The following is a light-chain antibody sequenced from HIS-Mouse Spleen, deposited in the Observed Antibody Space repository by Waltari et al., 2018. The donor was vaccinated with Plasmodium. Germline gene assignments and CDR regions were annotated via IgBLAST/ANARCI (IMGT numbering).Light chain of an antibody. Sequence: SYVLTQPPSVSVAPGQTARITCGGNNIGSKSVHWYQQKPGQAPVLVVYDDSDRPQGIPERFSGSNAGNTATLTISRVEAVDEADYYCQVWDSSSDHPVFGGGTKLTVL. CDR1: NIGSKS. CDR3: QVWDSSSDHPV. V-gene: IGLV3-21*02. J-gene: IGLJ2*01. CDR2: DDS.